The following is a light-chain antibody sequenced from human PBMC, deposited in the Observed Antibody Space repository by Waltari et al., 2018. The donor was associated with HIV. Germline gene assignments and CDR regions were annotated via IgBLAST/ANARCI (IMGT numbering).Light chain of an antibody. CDR3: QQYYNTPRT. J-gene: IGKJ1*01. V-gene: IGKV4-1*01. CDR1: QSISHSSNNKNY. Sequence: DIVLTQSPDSLAVSLGEGATINCKSSQSISHSSNNKNYLTRLQHKPGQPPKLLIHGASTRESGVPDRFSGSGSGTDFTLTISGLQAEDVAVYYCQQYYNTPRTFGQGTRVEIK. CDR2: GAS.